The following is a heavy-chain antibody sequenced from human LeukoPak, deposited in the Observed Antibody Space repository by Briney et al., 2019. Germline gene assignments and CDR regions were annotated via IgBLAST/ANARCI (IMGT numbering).Heavy chain of an antibody. Sequence: GSSVKVSCKASGGTFSSYAISWVRQAPGQGLEWMGGTIPIFGTVNYAQKFQGRVTITADESTSTAYMELSSLRSEDTAVYYCARSLVPAAIRGPFDYWGQGTLVTVSS. CDR1: GGTFSSYA. CDR3: ARSLVPAAIRGPFDY. D-gene: IGHD2-2*01. CDR2: TIPIFGTV. V-gene: IGHV1-69*01. J-gene: IGHJ4*02.